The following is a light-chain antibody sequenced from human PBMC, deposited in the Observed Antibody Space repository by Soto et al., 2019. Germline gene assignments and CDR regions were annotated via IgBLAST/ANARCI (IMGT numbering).Light chain of an antibody. CDR2: KAS. J-gene: IGKJ1*01. V-gene: IGKV1-5*03. CDR1: QTISSW. CDR3: QHYNSYSEA. Sequence: EIKMNQSRSTVSGSIGDRVTITCRASQTISSWLAWYQQKPGKDPKLLIYKASTLKSGVPSRFSGSGSGTEFTLTISSLQPDDFATYYCQHYNSYSEAFGQRTKVDIK.